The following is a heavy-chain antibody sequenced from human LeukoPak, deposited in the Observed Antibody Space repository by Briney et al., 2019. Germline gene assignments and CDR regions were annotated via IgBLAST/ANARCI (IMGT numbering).Heavy chain of an antibody. CDR3: ARGGYDSSGYYYY. J-gene: IGHJ4*02. CDR1: GYTFTGYH. D-gene: IGHD3-22*01. CDR2: MNPNSGNT. V-gene: IGHV1-8*02. Sequence: ASVKVSCKASGYTFTGYHMHWVRQAPGQGLEWMGWMNPNSGNTGYAQKLQGRVTMTRNTSISTAYMELSSLRSEDTAVYYCARGGYDSSGYYYYWGQGTLVTVSS.